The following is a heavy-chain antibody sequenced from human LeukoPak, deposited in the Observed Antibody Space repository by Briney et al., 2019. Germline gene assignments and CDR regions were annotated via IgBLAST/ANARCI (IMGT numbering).Heavy chain of an antibody. CDR1: GFTFSSYA. J-gene: IGHJ4*02. CDR3: ARDPYPILTGYPYYFDY. V-gene: IGHV3-30*04. D-gene: IGHD3-9*01. Sequence: SGGSLRLSCAASGFTFSSYAMHWVRQAPGKGLEWVAVISYDGSNKYYADSVKGRFTISRDNSKNTLYLQMNSLRAEDTAVYYCARDPYPILTGYPYYFDYWGQGTLVTVSS. CDR2: ISYDGSNK.